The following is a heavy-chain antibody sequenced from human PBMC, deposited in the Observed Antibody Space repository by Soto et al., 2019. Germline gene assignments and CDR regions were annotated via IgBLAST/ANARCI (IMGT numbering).Heavy chain of an antibody. Sequence: SETLSLTCTVSGGSISPNYWSWIRQPPGKGLEWIGCVYNTWSTKYNASLKSRVTILEDTSKNQLSLKLISVTAADTAVYYCAREKMVRGAYFDYWGQGILVTVSS. D-gene: IGHD3-10*01. CDR2: VYNTWST. V-gene: IGHV4-59*01. CDR3: AREKMVRGAYFDY. CDR1: GGSISPNY. J-gene: IGHJ4*01.